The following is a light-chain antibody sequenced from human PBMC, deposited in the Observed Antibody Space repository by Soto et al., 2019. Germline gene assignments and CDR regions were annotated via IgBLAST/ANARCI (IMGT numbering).Light chain of an antibody. CDR3: QTWGSGIVV. V-gene: IGLV4-69*01. J-gene: IGLJ2*01. Sequence: QLVLTQSPSASASLGASVKLTCTLSSGHSNYAIAWHQQQSEKGPRYLMKLNSDGSHSKGDGIPDRFSGSSSGAERYLTVSSLQSEDEAVYYCQTWGSGIVVFGGGTKVTVL. CDR2: LNSDGSH. CDR1: SGHSNYA.